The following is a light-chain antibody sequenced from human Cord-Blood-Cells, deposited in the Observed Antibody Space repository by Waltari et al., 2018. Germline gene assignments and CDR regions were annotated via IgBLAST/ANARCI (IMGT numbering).Light chain of an antibody. J-gene: IGKJ2*01. CDR1: QSVSSSY. Sequence: EIVLPQSPGTLSFAPGERATLSCRASQSVSSSYLAWYQQKPGQAPRLLIYGASSSATGIPDRFSGSGSGTDCTLTISRLEPEDFAVYYCQQYGSSPPYTFGQGTKLEIK. CDR2: GAS. CDR3: QQYGSSPPYT. V-gene: IGKV3-20*01.